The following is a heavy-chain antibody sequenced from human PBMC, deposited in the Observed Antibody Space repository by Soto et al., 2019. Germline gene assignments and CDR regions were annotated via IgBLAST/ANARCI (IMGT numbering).Heavy chain of an antibody. D-gene: IGHD1-1*01. Sequence: QIHLVQSGAEVKKPGASVKVSCKGSGYGFTTYGITWVRQAPGQGLEWMAWISAHNGNTKYAQQLQGRVTVTRDTSTSTAYVELRSLRSDDTAVYYCARGRYGDYWGQGALVTVSS. CDR2: ISAHNGNT. CDR1: GYGFTTYG. J-gene: IGHJ4*02. CDR3: ARGRYGDY. V-gene: IGHV1-18*01.